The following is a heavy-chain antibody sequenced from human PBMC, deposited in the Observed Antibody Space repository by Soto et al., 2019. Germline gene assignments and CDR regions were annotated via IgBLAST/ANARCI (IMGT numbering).Heavy chain of an antibody. Sequence: QVQLVESGGGVVQPGRSLRLSCAASGFTFSSYGMHWVRQAPGKGLEWVAVIWYDGSNKYYADSVKGRFTISRDNSKNTLYLQMNSLRAEDTAVYYCARDSRYCSGGSCYSENWYFDLWGRGTLVTVSS. D-gene: IGHD2-15*01. CDR3: ARDSRYCSGGSCYSENWYFDL. CDR2: IWYDGSNK. V-gene: IGHV3-33*01. CDR1: GFTFSSYG. J-gene: IGHJ2*01.